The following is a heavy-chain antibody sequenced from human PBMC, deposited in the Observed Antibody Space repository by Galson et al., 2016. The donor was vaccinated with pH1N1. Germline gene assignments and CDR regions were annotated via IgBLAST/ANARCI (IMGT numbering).Heavy chain of an antibody. D-gene: IGHD2-15*01. CDR1: GFPFSDYW. CDR2: IDNDGRGT. CDR3: ARNWWGIDY. Sequence: SLRLSCAASGFPFSDYWMHLVRQAPGKGLVWVARIDNDGRGTSHADSVRGRFAISRDNAENMLYLQMNSLRTDDTAVYYCARNWWGIDYWGQGALVTVSS. J-gene: IGHJ4*02. V-gene: IGHV3-74*01.